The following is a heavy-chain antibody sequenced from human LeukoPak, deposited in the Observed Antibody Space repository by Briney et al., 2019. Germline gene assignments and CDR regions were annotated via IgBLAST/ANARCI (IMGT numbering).Heavy chain of an antibody. Sequence: GGSLRLSCAASGFTFSDYYMSWIRRAPGKGLERVSYISSSGSTIYYADSVKGRFTISRDNAKNSLYLQMSSLRAEDTAVYYCARDAPSVTYYYDSSGTQDYYYFYGMDVWGQGTTVTVSS. D-gene: IGHD3-22*01. CDR1: GFTFSDYY. V-gene: IGHV3-11*04. CDR2: ISSSGSTI. CDR3: ARDAPSVTYYYDSSGTQDYYYFYGMDV. J-gene: IGHJ6*02.